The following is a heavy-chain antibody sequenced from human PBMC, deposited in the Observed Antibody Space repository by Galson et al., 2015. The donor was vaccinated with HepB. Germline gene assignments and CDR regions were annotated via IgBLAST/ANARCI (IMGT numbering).Heavy chain of an antibody. D-gene: IGHD2-15*01. V-gene: IGHV3-23*01. J-gene: IGHJ4*02. CDR2: ITSSGGNS. CDR1: GFSFTRYA. CDR3: AKDGIMVANNPYHFHY. Sequence: SLRLSCAASGFSFTRYAMTWVRQAPGKGLEWVSSITSSGGNSYYTDSVKGRFTVSRDNSKNTLLLQLHSLRAEDTAMYFCAKDGIMVANNPYHFHYWGQGTLVPVSS.